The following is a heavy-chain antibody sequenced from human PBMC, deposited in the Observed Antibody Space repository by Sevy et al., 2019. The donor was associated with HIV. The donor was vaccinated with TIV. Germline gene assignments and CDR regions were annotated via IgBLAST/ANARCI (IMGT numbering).Heavy chain of an antibody. J-gene: IGHJ4*02. CDR1: GFSFSDFY. V-gene: IGHV3-11*01. CDR2: IRSDGATI. Sequence: GGSLRLSCAASGFSFSDFYMSWIRQAPGKGLEWVSFIRSDGATIYYADSVKGRFTVSRDNARNSMSLQVSSLRGDDTAVYYWARGARPENWGQGTLVTVSS. CDR3: ARGARPEN.